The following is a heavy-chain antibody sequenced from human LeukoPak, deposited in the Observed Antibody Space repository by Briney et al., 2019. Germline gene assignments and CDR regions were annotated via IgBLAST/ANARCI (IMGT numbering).Heavy chain of an antibody. V-gene: IGHV4-61*02. Sequence: PSETLSLTCTVSGGSISSGSYYWSWIRQPAGKGLEWIGRIYTSGSTNYNPSLKSRVTISVDTSKNQFSLKLSSVTAADTAVYYCARGGNYYDSRGPNAFDIWGQGTMVTVSS. CDR2: IYTSGST. D-gene: IGHD3-22*01. CDR3: ARGGNYYDSRGPNAFDI. CDR1: GGSISSGSYY. J-gene: IGHJ3*02.